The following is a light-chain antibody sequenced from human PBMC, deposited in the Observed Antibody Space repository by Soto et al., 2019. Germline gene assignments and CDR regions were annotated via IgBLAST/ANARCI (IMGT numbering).Light chain of an antibody. V-gene: IGKV3-20*01. CDR1: QSVSSSY. Sequence: EIVLTQSTGTLSLSPGERATLSCRASQSVSSSYLAWYQQKPGQAPRLLIYNASSRATGIPDRFSGSGSGTDFTLTISSLEPEDFAVYYCQQYASSPGTFGQGTRLEIK. CDR2: NAS. CDR3: QQYASSPGT. J-gene: IGKJ5*01.